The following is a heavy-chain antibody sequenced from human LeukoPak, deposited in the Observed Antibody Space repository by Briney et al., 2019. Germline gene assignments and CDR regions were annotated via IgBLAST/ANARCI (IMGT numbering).Heavy chain of an antibody. Sequence: SETLSLTCAVYGGSFSGYYWSWIRQPPGKGLEWIGEINHSGSTNYNPSLKSRVTISVDTSKNQFSLKLSSVTAADTAVYYCAGGPNSFDYWGQGTLVTVSS. D-gene: IGHD2/OR15-2a*01. CDR2: INHSGST. CDR3: AGGPNSFDY. J-gene: IGHJ4*02. V-gene: IGHV4-34*01. CDR1: GGSFSGYY.